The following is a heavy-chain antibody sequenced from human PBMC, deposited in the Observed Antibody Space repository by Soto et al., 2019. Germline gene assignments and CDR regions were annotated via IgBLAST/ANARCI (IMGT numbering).Heavy chain of an antibody. CDR3: AREERDYGSGSYYWL. Sequence: GESLKISCKGSGYSFTSYWISWVRQMPGKGLEWMGRIDPSDSYTNYSPSFQGHVTISADKSISTAYLQWSSLKASDTAMYYCAREERDYGSGSYYWLWGQGTLVTVSS. D-gene: IGHD3-10*01. CDR2: IDPSDSYT. J-gene: IGHJ4*02. CDR1: GYSFTSYW. V-gene: IGHV5-10-1*01.